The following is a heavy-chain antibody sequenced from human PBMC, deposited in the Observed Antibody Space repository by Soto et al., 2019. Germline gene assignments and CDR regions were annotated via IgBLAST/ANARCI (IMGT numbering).Heavy chain of an antibody. CDR1: GYTLTELS. CDR2: FDPEDGET. D-gene: IGHD3-22*01. CDR3: ATSEPRHYYDSSGLDY. V-gene: IGHV1-24*01. J-gene: IGHJ4*02. Sequence: ASVKVSCKVAGYTLTELSMHWVLQAPGKGLEWMGGFDPEDGETIYAQKFQGRVTMTEDTSTDTAYMELSSLRSEDTAVYYCATSEPRHYYDSSGLDYWGQGTLVTVSS.